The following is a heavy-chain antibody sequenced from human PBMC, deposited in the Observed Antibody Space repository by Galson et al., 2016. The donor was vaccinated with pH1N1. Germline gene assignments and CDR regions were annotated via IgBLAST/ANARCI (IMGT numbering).Heavy chain of an antibody. CDR2: SRKRVNIYTT. Sequence: SLRLSCAASGFTFSGQQMDWVRQAPGKGLEWVGRSRKRVNIYTTEYDPSVQGRFTISRDDAKKSLYLDMNSLEPEDTAVYYCARILEGGVDGWGQGTSVTVSS. CDR1: GFTFSGQQ. J-gene: IGHJ6*02. V-gene: IGHV3-72*01. CDR3: ARILEGGVDG.